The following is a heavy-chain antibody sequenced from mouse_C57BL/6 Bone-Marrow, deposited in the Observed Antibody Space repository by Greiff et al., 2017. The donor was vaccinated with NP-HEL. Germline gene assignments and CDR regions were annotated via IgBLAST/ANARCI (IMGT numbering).Heavy chain of an antibody. CDR1: GFTFTAYY. Sequence: EVQLVESGGGLVQPGGSLSLSCEASGFTFTAYYMSWVRQPPGKALEWLGFIRNKANGSKTEYSASVKGRFTISRDTSQSILYLQMNALRAEDSATYYCARAIYYDYADYPFYAMDYWGQGTSVTVSS. CDR2: IRNKANGSKT. V-gene: IGHV7-3*01. J-gene: IGHJ4*01. CDR3: ARAIYYDYADYPFYAMDY. D-gene: IGHD2-4*01.